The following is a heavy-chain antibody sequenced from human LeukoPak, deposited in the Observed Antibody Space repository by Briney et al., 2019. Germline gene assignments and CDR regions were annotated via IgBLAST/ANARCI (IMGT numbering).Heavy chain of an antibody. CDR3: ARDDVEWDSSGYNAFDI. V-gene: IGHV3-43D*03. D-gene: IGHD3-22*01. J-gene: IGHJ3*02. CDR2: ISWDADNS. Sequence: GGSLRLSCAASGFTFDDYAMHWVRQAPGKGLEWVSLISWDADNSYYADSVKGRFTISRDNSKNSLYLQMNSLRAEDTAVYYCARDDVEWDSSGYNAFDIWGQGTMVTVSS. CDR1: GFTFDDYA.